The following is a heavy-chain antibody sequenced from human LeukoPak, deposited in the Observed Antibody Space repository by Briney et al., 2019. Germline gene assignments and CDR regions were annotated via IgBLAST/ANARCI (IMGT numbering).Heavy chain of an antibody. CDR3: ARANQQLDAFDI. CDR2: INHSGST. Sequence: SETLSLTCAVYVGSFSGYYWSWIRQPPGKGVEWIGEINHSGSTNYNPSLKSRVTISVDTSKNQFSLKLSSVTAADTAVYYCARANQQLDAFDIWGQGTMVTVSS. D-gene: IGHD6-13*01. V-gene: IGHV4-34*01. J-gene: IGHJ3*02. CDR1: VGSFSGYY.